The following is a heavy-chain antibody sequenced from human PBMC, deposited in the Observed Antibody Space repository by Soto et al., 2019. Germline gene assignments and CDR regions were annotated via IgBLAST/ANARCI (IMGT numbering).Heavy chain of an antibody. V-gene: IGHV2-70*17. CDR2: IDWDDDK. D-gene: IGHD3-22*01. J-gene: IGHJ6*02. Sequence: GSGPTLVNPTQTLTLTCTFSGFSLSTSGMCVSWIRQPPGKALEWLARIDWDDDKFYSTSLKTRLNISKDTSKNQVVLTMTNMDPVDTATYYCARIWAYDRSGYGYYGMDVWGHGTPVTVSS. CDR3: ARIWAYDRSGYGYYGMDV. CDR1: GFSLSTSGMC.